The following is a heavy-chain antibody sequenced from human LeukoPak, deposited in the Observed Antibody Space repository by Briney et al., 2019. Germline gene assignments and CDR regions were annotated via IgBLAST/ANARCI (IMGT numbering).Heavy chain of an antibody. D-gene: IGHD4-11*01. CDR1: GFTFSNYA. Sequence: GGSLRLSCAASGFTFSNYAMSWVRQASGKGLEWVGRIRSKANSYATAYAASVKGRFTISRDDSKNTAYLQMNSLKTEDTAVYYCTRYSNYGLDYWGQGTLVTVSS. CDR3: TRYSNYGLDY. J-gene: IGHJ4*02. V-gene: IGHV3-73*01. CDR2: IRSKANSYAT.